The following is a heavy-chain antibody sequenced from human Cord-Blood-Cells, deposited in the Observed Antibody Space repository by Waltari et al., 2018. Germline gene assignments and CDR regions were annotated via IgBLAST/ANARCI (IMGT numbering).Heavy chain of an antibody. J-gene: IGHJ4*02. CDR3: ARSRMGPLGH. D-gene: IGHD3-16*01. CDR2: IYSGGST. CDR1: GFTVSSNY. V-gene: IGHV3-53*01. Sequence: EVQLVESGGGLIQPGGSLRLSCAASGFTVSSNYMSWVRQAPGKGLEGVSVIYSGGSTYYADSVKGRFTISRDNSKTTLYLQMNSLGAEDTAVYYCARSRMGPLGHWCQGTLVTVSS.